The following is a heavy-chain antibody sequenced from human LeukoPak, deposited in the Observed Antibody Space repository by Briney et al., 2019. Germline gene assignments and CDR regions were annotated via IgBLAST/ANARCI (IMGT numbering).Heavy chain of an antibody. CDR3: ARAPSEIGGYYPEYFRH. CDR2: IKSDGKT. V-gene: IGHV3-74*01. D-gene: IGHD3-22*01. J-gene: IGHJ1*01. Sequence: GGSLRLSCAASGFTFSSYWMHWVRQAPGKGLVWVSRIKSDGKTNYADSVKGRFTISGDNAKNTVSLQMNSLRAEDTGVYYCARAPSEIGGYYPEYFRHWGQGTLVTVSS. CDR1: GFTFSSYW.